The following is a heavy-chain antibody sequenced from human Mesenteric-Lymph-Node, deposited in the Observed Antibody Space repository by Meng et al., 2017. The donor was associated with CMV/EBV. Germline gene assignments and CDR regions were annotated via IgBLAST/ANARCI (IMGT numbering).Heavy chain of an antibody. Sequence: SVKVSCKASGGTFSKHVISWVRQGPGQGPEWMGRIIPVLDKPDYAQKFQGRVTITADKPTNTVYMELSSLRSEDTAMYYCARRQEDSSGYFLDWGQGTMVTVSS. CDR1: GGTFSKHV. J-gene: IGHJ4*02. CDR2: IIPVLDKP. CDR3: ARRQEDSSGYFLD. V-gene: IGHV1-69*04. D-gene: IGHD6-19*01.